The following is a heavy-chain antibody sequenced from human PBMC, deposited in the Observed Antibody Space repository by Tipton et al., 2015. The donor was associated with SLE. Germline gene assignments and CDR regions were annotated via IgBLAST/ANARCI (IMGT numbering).Heavy chain of an antibody. CDR3: ARDYDFWSGYLPHGMDV. CDR1: GYTFSSYG. J-gene: IGHJ6*02. D-gene: IGHD3-3*01. V-gene: IGHV1-18*01. CDR2: ISGHNGNT. Sequence: QLVQSGAEVRKPGASVKVSCKASGYTFSSYGISWVRQAPGQGLEWMGRISGHNGNTDYIQKFQGRVTMTTDTSTNTAYMELGSLKSDDTAVYYCARDYDFWSGYLPHGMDVWGQETTVTVSS.